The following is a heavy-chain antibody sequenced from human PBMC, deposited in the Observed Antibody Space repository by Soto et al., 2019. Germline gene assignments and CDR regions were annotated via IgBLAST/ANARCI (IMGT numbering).Heavy chain of an antibody. J-gene: IGHJ3*01. D-gene: IGHD2-2*01. V-gene: IGHV3-74*01. Sequence: LRLSCAASGFTFSNFWMHWVRQAPGKGPVWVSRINGDGSSTSHADSVKGRFTISRDNAENTLFLQMSGLRAEDTAVYYCARAQLLPDDAFDAWGRGTVVTVSS. CDR1: GFTFSNFW. CDR3: ARAQLLPDDAFDA. CDR2: INGDGSST.